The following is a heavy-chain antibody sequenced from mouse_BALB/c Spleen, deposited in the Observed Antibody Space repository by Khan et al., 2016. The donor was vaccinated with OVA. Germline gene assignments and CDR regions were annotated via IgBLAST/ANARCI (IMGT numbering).Heavy chain of an antibody. CDR2: VNPNTGGS. V-gene: IGHV1-26*01. CDR3: ARGYDFFAY. Sequence: EVQLQQSGPDLVKPGASVKISCKASGYSFTLYYMTWVKQSHGKSLEWIGRVNPNTGGSDYNQEFKGKAILTVDKSSNTAYMELHSLTSEDSVVYYCARGYDFFAYWGQGTTLTVFS. J-gene: IGHJ2*01. CDR1: GYSFTLYY. D-gene: IGHD2-14*01.